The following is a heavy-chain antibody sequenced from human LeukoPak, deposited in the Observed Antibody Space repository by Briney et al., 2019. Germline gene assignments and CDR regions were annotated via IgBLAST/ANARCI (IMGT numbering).Heavy chain of an antibody. Sequence: PGGSLRLSCAASGFTFSSYAMRWVRQAPGKGLEWVSPISGSGGSTYYADSVKGRLTISRDNSKNTLYLQMNSLRAEDTAVYYCANAYYYDSSGYYAYYNFDYWGQGTLVTVSS. CDR2: ISGSGGST. D-gene: IGHD3-22*01. CDR3: ANAYYYDSSGYYAYYNFDY. CDR1: GFTFSSYA. V-gene: IGHV3-23*01. J-gene: IGHJ4*02.